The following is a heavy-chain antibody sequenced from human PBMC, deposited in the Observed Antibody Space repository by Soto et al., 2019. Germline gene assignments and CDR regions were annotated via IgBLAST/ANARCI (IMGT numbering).Heavy chain of an antibody. CDR2: ISGSGGST. CDR1: GFTFSIYS. CDR3: AKAGKYDVLTGYYKGPDYYGMDV. J-gene: IGHJ6*02. D-gene: IGHD3-9*01. V-gene: IGHV3-23*01. Sequence: PGGSLRLSCAASGFTFSIYSMNWVRQAPGKGLGWVSLISGSGGSTHYADSVEGRFTISRDNSKNTLYLEMDSLRAEDTAVYYCAKAGKYDVLTGYYKGPDYYGMDVWGQGTTVTVSS.